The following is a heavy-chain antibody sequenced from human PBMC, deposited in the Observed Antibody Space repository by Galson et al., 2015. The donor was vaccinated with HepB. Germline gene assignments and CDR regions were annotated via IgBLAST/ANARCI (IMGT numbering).Heavy chain of an antibody. CDR3: TTLNLTPYYYDSSGYPPVDY. J-gene: IGHJ4*02. Sequence: SLRLSCAASGFTFSNAWMNWVRQAPGKGLEWVGRIKSKTDGGTTDYAAPVKGRFTISRDDSKNTLYLQMNSLKTEDTAVYYCTTLNLTPYYYDSSGYPPVDYWGQGTLVTVSS. CDR1: GFTFSNAW. CDR2: IKSKTDGGTT. V-gene: IGHV3-15*07. D-gene: IGHD3-22*01.